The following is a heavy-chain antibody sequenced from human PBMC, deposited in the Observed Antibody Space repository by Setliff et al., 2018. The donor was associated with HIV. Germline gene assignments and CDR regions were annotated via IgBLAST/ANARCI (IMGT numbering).Heavy chain of an antibody. V-gene: IGHV4-31*03. CDR1: GDSVSNGAYH. CDR3: ARASWFSSSSGDYYYMDV. J-gene: IGHJ6*03. Sequence: SETLSLTCSVSGDSVSNGAYHWSWIRQHPGKGLEWIGHIYYSGHTHYNPSLKSRVSISVDASKNQFSLRLSSVTAADTAVYSCARASWFSSSSGDYYYMDVWGKGATVTVSS. CDR2: IYYSGHT. D-gene: IGHD6-6*01.